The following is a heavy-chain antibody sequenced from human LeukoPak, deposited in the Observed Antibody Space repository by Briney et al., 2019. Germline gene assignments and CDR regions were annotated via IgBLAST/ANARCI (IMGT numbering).Heavy chain of an antibody. J-gene: IGHJ6*02. CDR3: ARDYYYGSGSPTVMMDV. D-gene: IGHD3-10*01. V-gene: IGHV3-30-3*01. CDR2: ISYDGSNK. CDR1: GFTFSSYA. Sequence: GRSLRLSCAASGFTFSSYAMHWVRQAPGKGLEWVAVISYDGSNKYYADSVKRRFTISRDNAKNSLYLQMNSLRAEDTAVYYCARDYYYGSGSPTVMMDVWGQGTTVTVSS.